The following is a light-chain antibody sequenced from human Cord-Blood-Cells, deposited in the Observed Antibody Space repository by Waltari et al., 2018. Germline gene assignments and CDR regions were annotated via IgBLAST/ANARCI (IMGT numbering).Light chain of an antibody. V-gene: IGLV1-40*01. J-gene: IGLJ1*01. CDR1: SSHIGAGYA. CDR2: GNS. CDR3: QSYDSSLSAPYV. Sequence: QSVLTQPPSVSGAPGQRVTISCTGSSSHIGAGYAVHRYQQLPGTAPKLLIYGNSNRPSGVPDRFSGSKSGTSASLAITGLQAEDEADYYCQSYDSSLSAPYVFGTGTKVTVL.